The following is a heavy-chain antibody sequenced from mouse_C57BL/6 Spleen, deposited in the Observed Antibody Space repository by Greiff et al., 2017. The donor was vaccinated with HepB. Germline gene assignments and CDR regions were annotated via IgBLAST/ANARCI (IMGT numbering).Heavy chain of an antibody. V-gene: IGHV5-16*01. CDR3: ARDRDGSSYGGFAY. CDR2: INYDGSST. Sequence: EVMLVESEGGLVQPGSSMKLSCTASGFTFSDYYMAWVRQVPEKGLEWVANINYDGSSTYYLDSLKSRFIISRDNAKNILYLQMSSLKSEDTATYYCARDRDGSSYGGFAYWGQGTLVTVSA. D-gene: IGHD1-1*01. J-gene: IGHJ3*01. CDR1: GFTFSDYY.